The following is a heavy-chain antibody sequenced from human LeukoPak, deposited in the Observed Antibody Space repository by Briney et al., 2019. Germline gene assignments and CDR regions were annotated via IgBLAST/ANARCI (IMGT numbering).Heavy chain of an antibody. Sequence: SETLSLTCTVSGGSISSYYWSWIRQPPGKGLEWIGSIDYTGTTYYSPSLKSRVTISVDTSKNQFSLNLTSVTASDTAIFYCARRRGYFDYWGQGTLVTVSS. CDR1: GGSISSYY. J-gene: IGHJ4*02. CDR2: IDYTGTT. V-gene: IGHV4-59*08. CDR3: ARRRGYFDY.